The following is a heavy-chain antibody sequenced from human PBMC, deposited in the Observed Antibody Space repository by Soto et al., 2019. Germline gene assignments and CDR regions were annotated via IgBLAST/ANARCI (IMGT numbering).Heavy chain of an antibody. CDR1: GFTFSTYA. CDR3: AKGLSCTGVSCHLAPFKF. V-gene: IGHV3-23*01. D-gene: IGHD2-8*02. J-gene: IGHJ4*02. Sequence: EVQLLESGGGFVQPGGSLRLSCAASGFTFSTYAMSWVRQSPGKGLEWVSAMSGSGATTHHADSVKGRFTISRDHSNNTVYLTVKRPRAEDTAVYSCAKGLSCTGVSCHLAPFKFWGQGTLWTVAS. CDR2: MSGSGATT.